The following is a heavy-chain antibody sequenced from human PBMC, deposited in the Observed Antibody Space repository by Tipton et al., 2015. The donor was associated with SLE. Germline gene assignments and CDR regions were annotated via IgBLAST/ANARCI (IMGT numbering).Heavy chain of an antibody. Sequence: QLVQSGAEVKKPGASVKVSCKASGYTFTGYYMHWVRQAPGQGLEWMGWINPNSGGTNYAQKFQGRVTMTRDTSISTAYMELSRLRSDDTAVYYCARDRNYDILTGYGWDYYYYYMDVWGKGTTVTVSS. CDR1: GYTFTGYY. CDR3: ARDRNYDILTGYGWDYYYYYMDV. D-gene: IGHD3-9*01. V-gene: IGHV1-2*02. J-gene: IGHJ6*03. CDR2: INPNSGGT.